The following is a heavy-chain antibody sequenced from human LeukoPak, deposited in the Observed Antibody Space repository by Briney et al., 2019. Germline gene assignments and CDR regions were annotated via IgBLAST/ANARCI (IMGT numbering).Heavy chain of an antibody. CDR2: IKQDGSEK. J-gene: IGHJ3*02. CDR3: ARELAGPPKEAFDI. CDR1: GLTFSSYW. Sequence: GGSLRLSCAASGLTFSSYWMSWVRQAPGKGLEWVANIKQDGSEKHYVDSVTGRFTISRDNTKNLLYLQMNSLRADATAVYYCARELAGPPKEAFDIWGQGTMVTVSS. V-gene: IGHV3-7*01.